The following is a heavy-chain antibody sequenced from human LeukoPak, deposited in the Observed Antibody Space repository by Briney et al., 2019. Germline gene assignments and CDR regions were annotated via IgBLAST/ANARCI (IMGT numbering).Heavy chain of an antibody. CDR1: GGSISSGSYY. J-gene: IGHJ3*02. CDR2: IYTSGST. CDR3: ARLKVSGTVTTLAYAFDI. V-gene: IGHV4-61*02. D-gene: IGHD4-17*01. Sequence: PSETLSLTCTVSGGSISSGSYYWSWIRQPAGKELEWIGRIYTSGSTNYNPSLKSRVTVSIDTSKNQFSLMLTSVTAADTAVYYCARLKVSGTVTTLAYAFDIWGQGTMVTVSS.